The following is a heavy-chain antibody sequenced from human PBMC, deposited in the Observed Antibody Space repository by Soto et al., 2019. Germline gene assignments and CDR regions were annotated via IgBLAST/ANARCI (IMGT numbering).Heavy chain of an antibody. CDR1: GFTFSSYW. Sequence: GGSLRLSCAASGFTFSSYWMHWVRQAPGKGLVWVSRIKSDGSSTNYADSVKGRFTISRDNAKNTLYLQMSSLRAEDTALYYCARGGAVTASDGMDVWGQGTTVTSP. V-gene: IGHV3-74*01. J-gene: IGHJ6*02. D-gene: IGHD6-19*01. CDR3: ARGGAVTASDGMDV. CDR2: IKSDGSST.